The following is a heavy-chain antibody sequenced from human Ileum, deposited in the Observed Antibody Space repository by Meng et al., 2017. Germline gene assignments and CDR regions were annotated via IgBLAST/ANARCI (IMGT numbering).Heavy chain of an antibody. CDR2: IKSTTHGGTT. CDR1: GLTFSNAW. Sequence: EVKVMEFGGGLVKPGESLRLSCAASGLTFSNAWMTWVRQAPGKGLEWIGQIKSTTHGGTTDYAAPVTGRFIISRDDSKNTLYLQMSSLKTEDTAVYYCTTNRGISWGQGTLVTVSS. CDR3: TTNRGIS. V-gene: IGHV3-15*01. J-gene: IGHJ5*02.